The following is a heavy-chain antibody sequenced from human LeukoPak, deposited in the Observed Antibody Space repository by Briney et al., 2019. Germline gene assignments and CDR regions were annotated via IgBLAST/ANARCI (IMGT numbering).Heavy chain of an antibody. Sequence: GGSLRLSCAASGLTFSNYTMNWVRQAPGKGLEWVSSISSSSSYLYYADSVKGRFTISRANAKNSLYLEMNSLRAEDTAVYYCARGADYDILTGYMDVWGKGTTVTVSS. CDR2: ISSSSSYL. CDR1: GLTFSNYT. D-gene: IGHD3-9*01. CDR3: ARGADYDILTGYMDV. J-gene: IGHJ6*03. V-gene: IGHV3-21*01.